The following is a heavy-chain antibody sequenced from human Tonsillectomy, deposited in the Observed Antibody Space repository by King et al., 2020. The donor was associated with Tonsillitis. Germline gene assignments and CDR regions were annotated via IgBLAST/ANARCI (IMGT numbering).Heavy chain of an antibody. CDR3: AKVPHTSITWVGLYYFDS. CDR2: ISDSGGST. J-gene: IGHJ4*02. CDR1: GFTFSAYA. D-gene: IGHD3-10*01. V-gene: IGHV3-23*04. Sequence: VQLVESGGGLVQPGGSLRLSCAASGFTFSAYAMSWGRQAPGKGLEWVSGISDSGGSTYYADSVKGRFTISRDNSKNTLYLQMSSLRAEDTAVYYCAKVPHTSITWVGLYYFDSWGLGTLVTVSS.